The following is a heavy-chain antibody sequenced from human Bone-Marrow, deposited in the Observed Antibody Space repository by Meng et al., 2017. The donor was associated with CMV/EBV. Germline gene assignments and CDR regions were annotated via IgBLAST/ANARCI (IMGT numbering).Heavy chain of an antibody. J-gene: IGHJ6*02. Sequence: GGSLRLSCAACGFTFSSYDMHWVRQATGKGLEWVSAIGTAGDTYYPGSVKGQFTISRENAKNSLYLQMNSLRAGDTAVYYCARDFRESYYDFWSGYYNYYYGMDVWGQGTTVTVSS. CDR3: ARDFRESYYDFWSGYYNYYYGMDV. CDR1: GFTFSSYD. CDR2: IGTAGDT. V-gene: IGHV3-13*03. D-gene: IGHD3-3*01.